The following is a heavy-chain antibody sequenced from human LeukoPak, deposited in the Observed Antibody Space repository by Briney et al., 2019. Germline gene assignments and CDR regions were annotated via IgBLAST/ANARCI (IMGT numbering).Heavy chain of an antibody. CDR1: GFTFSSYG. Sequence: GGSLRLSCAASGFTFSSYGMHWVRQAPRKGLEWITAIQYDGSKTYYAGSVKGRFTISRNQSKNTLDLPMSSLTAEDKPMTYCARDSCSRPSCFDLWGQGTLVTVSS. D-gene: IGHD2-2*01. CDR3: ARDSCSRPSCFDL. CDR2: IQYDGSKT. J-gene: IGHJ4*02. V-gene: IGHV3-33*05.